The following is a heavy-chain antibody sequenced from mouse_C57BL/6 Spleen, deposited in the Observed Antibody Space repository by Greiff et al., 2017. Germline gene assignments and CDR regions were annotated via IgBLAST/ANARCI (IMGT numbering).Heavy chain of an antibody. D-gene: IGHD1-1*01. CDR1: GFTFSDYY. CDR2: INYDGSST. V-gene: IGHV5-16*01. J-gene: IGHJ4*01. CDR3: ARDDGSSSYAMDY. Sequence: DVKLVESEGGLVQPGSSLKLSCTASGFTFSDYYMAWVRQVPEKGLEWVANINYDGSSTYYLDSLKSRFIISRDNAKNILYLQMSSLKSEDTATYYCARDDGSSSYAMDYWGQGTSVTVSS.